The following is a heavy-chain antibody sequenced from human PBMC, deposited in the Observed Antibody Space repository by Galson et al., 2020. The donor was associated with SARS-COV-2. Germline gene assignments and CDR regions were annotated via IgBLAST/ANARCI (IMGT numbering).Heavy chain of an antibody. Sequence: GPTLVKPTQTLTLTCTFSGFSLSTSGMCVSWIRQPPGKALEWLALIDWDDDKYYSTSLKTRLTISKDTSKNQVVLTMTNMDPVDTATYYCARIPYYYDSSGYDTSPYYGMDVWGQGTTVTVSS. CDR1: GFSLSTSGMC. D-gene: IGHD3-22*01. J-gene: IGHJ6*02. CDR2: IDWDDDK. V-gene: IGHV2-70*01. CDR3: ARIPYYYDSSGYDTSPYYGMDV.